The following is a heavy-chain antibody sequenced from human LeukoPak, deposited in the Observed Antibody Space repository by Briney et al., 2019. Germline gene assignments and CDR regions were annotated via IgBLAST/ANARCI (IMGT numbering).Heavy chain of an antibody. V-gene: IGHV3-74*01. CDR3: VRPPAGEFRPFEY. CDR2: INSDGSST. CDR1: GFPFSAYW. D-gene: IGHD3-10*01. J-gene: IGHJ4*02. Sequence: PGGSLRLSCAASGFPFSAYWVHWVRQAPGKGLVWVSRINSDGSSTSYADSVKGRFTISRDNAKNTLYLQMNSLRAEDTAVYYCVRPPAGEFRPFEYWGQGTLVTVSS.